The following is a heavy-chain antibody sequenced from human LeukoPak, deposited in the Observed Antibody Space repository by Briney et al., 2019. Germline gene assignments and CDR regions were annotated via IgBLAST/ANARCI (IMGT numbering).Heavy chain of an antibody. D-gene: IGHD6-6*01. Sequence: GASVKVSCKASGGTFSSYAISWVRQAPGQGLEWMGGIIPIFGTANYAQKFQGRVTITADESTSTAYMELSSLRSEDTAVYYCAKFVSYSSSSAVDYWGQGTLVTVSS. CDR3: AKFVSYSSSSAVDY. CDR1: GGTFSSYA. J-gene: IGHJ4*02. V-gene: IGHV1-69*13. CDR2: IIPIFGTA.